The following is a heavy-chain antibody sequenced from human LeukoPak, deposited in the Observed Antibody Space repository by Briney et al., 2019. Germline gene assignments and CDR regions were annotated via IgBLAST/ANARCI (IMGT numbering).Heavy chain of an antibody. CDR1: GFTFSSYE. V-gene: IGHV3-48*03. D-gene: IGHD6-19*01. Sequence: GGSLRLSCAASGFTFSSYEMNWVRQAPGKGLEWVSYISSSGSTIYYVDSVKGRFTISRDNAKNSLYLQMNSLRAEDTAVYYCARDAASIAVAGTDWFDPWGQGTPVTVSS. CDR2: ISSSGSTI. CDR3: ARDAASIAVAGTDWFDP. J-gene: IGHJ5*02.